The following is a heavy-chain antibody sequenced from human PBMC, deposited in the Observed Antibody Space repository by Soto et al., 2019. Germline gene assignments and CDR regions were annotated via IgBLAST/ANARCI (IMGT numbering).Heavy chain of an antibody. D-gene: IGHD2-15*01. CDR1: SGSISSSNW. J-gene: IGHJ4*02. V-gene: IGHV4-4*02. Sequence: SETLSLTCAVSSGSISSSNWWSWVRQPPGKGLEWIGEIYHSGSTNYNPSLKSRVTISVDKSKNQFSLKLSSVTAADTAVYYCARGTNCSGGSCYIYWGQGTLVTVSS. CDR3: ARGTNCSGGSCYIY. CDR2: IYHSGST.